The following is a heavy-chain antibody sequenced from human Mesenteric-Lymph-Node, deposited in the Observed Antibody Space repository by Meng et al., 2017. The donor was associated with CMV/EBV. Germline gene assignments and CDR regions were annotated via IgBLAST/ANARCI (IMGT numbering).Heavy chain of an antibody. J-gene: IGHJ6*02. Sequence: GESLKISCAASGFIFSDHYMSWIRRAPGKGLEWVSYISDSGNTIYYADSVRGRFTISRDNAKNSLYLQMSSLRAEDTAVYYCARDNPNSNGWYGHYYYGLDVWGQGTTVTVSS. CDR1: GFIFSDHY. D-gene: IGHD6-19*01. CDR2: ISDSGNTI. CDR3: ARDNPNSNGWYGHYYYGLDV. V-gene: IGHV3-11*01.